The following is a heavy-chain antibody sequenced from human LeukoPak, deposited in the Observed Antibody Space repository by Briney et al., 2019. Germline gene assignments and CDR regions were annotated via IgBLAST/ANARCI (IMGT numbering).Heavy chain of an antibody. CDR1: GGSFSGYY. D-gene: IGHD1-26*01. J-gene: IGHJ4*02. V-gene: IGHV4-34*01. CDR2: INHSGST. CDR3: ARAAPYSGSCIDY. Sequence: PSETLSLTCAVYGGSFSGYYWNWIRQPPGKGLEWIGEINHSGSTNYIPSLKSRVTISVDTSKNQFSLKLSSVTAADTAVYYCARAAPYSGSCIDYWGQGTLVTVSS.